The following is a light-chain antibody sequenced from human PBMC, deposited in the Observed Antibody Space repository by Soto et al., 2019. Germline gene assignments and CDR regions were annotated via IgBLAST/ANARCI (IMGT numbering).Light chain of an antibody. J-gene: IGKJ1*01. CDR3: QHYNSYSEA. CDR2: KAS. V-gene: IGKV1-5*03. Sequence: DIKMTQSPSSLSASVVDRVTITFRASQTISSWLAWYQQKPGKAPKLLIYKASTLKSGVPSRFSGSGSGTEFTLTISSLQPDDFATYYCQHYNSYSEAFGQGTKVDIK. CDR1: QTISSW.